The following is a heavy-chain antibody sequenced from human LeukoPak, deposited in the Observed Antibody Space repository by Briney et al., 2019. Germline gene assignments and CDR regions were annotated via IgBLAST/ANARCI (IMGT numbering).Heavy chain of an antibody. D-gene: IGHD3-16*02. CDR3: ARSLHAKQNYYFDY. J-gene: IGHJ4*02. CDR2: IYYSGST. Sequence: SETLSLTCTVSGGSISSYYWSWIRQPPGKGLEWIGYIYYSGSTNYNPSLKSRVTISVDTSKNQFSLKLSSVTAADTAVYYCARSLHAKQNYYFDYWGQGTLVTVSS. V-gene: IGHV4-59*08. CDR1: GGSISSYY.